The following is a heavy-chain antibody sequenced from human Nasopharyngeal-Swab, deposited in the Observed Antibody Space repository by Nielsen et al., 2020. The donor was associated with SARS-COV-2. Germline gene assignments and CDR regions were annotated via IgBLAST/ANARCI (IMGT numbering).Heavy chain of an antibody. V-gene: IGHV3-7*01. D-gene: IGHD2/OR15-2a*01. CDR1: GFTFSPYW. CDR3: ARDEILDY. Sequence: GGSLRLSCAASGFTFSPYWMTWVRQAPGKGLEWVANVKQDGTEKYFVDSVKGRFTISRDNAKNSLYLHMNSLRAEDTAVYYCARDEILDYWGQGTWSPSPQ. CDR2: VKQDGTEK. J-gene: IGHJ4*02.